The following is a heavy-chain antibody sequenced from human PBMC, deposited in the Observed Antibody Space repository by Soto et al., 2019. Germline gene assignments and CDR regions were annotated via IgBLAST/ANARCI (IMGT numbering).Heavy chain of an antibody. V-gene: IGHV3-66*01. D-gene: IGHD5-18*01. CDR3: ARDRHSYGPNYYYYYGMGV. CDR2: IYSGGST. Sequence: APGKGLEWVSVIYSGGSTYYADSVKGRFTISRDNSKNTLYLQMNSLRAEDTAVYYCARDRHSYGPNYYYYYGMGVWGQGTTVTVSS. J-gene: IGHJ6*02.